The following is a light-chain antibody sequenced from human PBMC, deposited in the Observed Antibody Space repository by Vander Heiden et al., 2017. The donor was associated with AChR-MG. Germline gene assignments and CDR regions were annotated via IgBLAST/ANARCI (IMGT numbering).Light chain of an antibody. J-gene: IGKJ2*01. CDR3: QQYNNWPYT. Sequence: EIVMTQSPATLSVSPGERATLSCRASQSVSTNLAWYQQKPGQAPRLLMYGASTRATGIPARFSGSGSGTEFTLTISRLQPEDFAVYYCQQYNNWPYTFGQGTKLEIK. V-gene: IGKV3-15*01. CDR1: QSVSTN. CDR2: GAS.